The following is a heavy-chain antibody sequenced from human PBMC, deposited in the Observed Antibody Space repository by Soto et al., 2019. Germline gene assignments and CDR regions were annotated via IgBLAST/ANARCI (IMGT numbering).Heavy chain of an antibody. D-gene: IGHD5-12*01. Sequence: QVQLVESGGGVVQPGRSLRLSCAASGFTFSSYAMHWVRQAPGKGLEWVAVISYDGSNKYYADSVKGRFTISRDNSKNTLYLQMNSLRAEDTAVYYCESSDGYNPCWGQGTLVTVSS. J-gene: IGHJ4*02. CDR3: ESSDGYNPC. CDR2: ISYDGSNK. V-gene: IGHV3-30-3*01. CDR1: GFTFSSYA.